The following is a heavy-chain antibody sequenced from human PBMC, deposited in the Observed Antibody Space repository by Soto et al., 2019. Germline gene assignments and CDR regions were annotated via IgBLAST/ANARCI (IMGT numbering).Heavy chain of an antibody. V-gene: IGHV3-53*01. Sequence: GWSLRLSCAASGFTVSNSYMSLVRQAPGKGLEWVSVIYSGGSTYYADSVKGRLTISRESSKNTLYLQMNSLRAEDTAVYYCARGFQSSFGYWGKGTLVTVSS. CDR2: IYSGGST. D-gene: IGHD2-21*01. J-gene: IGHJ4*02. CDR3: ARGFQSSFGY. CDR1: GFTVSNSY.